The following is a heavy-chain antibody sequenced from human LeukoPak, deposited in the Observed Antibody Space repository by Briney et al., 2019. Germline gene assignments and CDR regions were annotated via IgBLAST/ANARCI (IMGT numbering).Heavy chain of an antibody. CDR2: INPYSGTT. D-gene: IGHD2-8*01. Sequence: ASVKVSCKASGYTFTNYYMHWVRQAPGQGLQWMGIINPYSGTTTYAQRFQGRVTMTRDTSTNTVYMELSSLRSEDTALYYCARGRYCTNGVCYHTWFDPWGQDTLVTVSS. CDR3: ARGRYCTNGVCYHTWFDP. CDR1: GYTFTNYY. V-gene: IGHV1-46*01. J-gene: IGHJ5*02.